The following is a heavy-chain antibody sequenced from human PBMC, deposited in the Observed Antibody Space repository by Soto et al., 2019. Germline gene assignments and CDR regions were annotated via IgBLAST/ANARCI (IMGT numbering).Heavy chain of an antibody. CDR1: GGSFSGDY. D-gene: IGHD2-2*01. V-gene: IGHV4-34*01. CDR3: ARAPRDIVVVPAANYYFDY. Sequence: QVQLQQWGAGLLKPSETLSLTCAVYGGSFSGDYWSWIRQPPGKGLEWIGEINHSGSTNYNPSLKSRVTISVDTSKNQFSLKLSSVTAADTAVYYCARAPRDIVVVPAANYYFDYWGQGTLVTVSS. J-gene: IGHJ4*02. CDR2: INHSGST.